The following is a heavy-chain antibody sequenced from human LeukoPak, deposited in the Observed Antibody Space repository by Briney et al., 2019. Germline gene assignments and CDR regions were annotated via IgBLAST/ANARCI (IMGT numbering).Heavy chain of an antibody. Sequence: PGGSLRLSCAASGFTFSDYYMSWIRQAPGKGLEWVSYISSSGSTIYYADSVKGRFTISRDNAKNSLYLQMNSLRAEDTAVYYCARGSVNYGDYQIRRIFDYWGQGTLVTVSS. CDR1: GFTFSDYY. V-gene: IGHV3-11*01. D-gene: IGHD4-17*01. CDR3: ARGSVNYGDYQIRRIFDY. CDR2: ISSSGSTI. J-gene: IGHJ4*02.